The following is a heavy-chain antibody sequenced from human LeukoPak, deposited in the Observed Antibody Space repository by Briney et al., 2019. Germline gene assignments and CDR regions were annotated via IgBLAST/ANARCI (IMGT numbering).Heavy chain of an antibody. Sequence: SETLSLTCSVSGGSISSGGYYWSWIRRPPGKGREWIGYIYHSGSTYYNPSLNSRVTISVDRSKTQFSLKLSSVTAADTAVYYCARDGRYSGYDGDYWGQGTLATVSS. CDR2: IYHSGST. J-gene: IGHJ4*02. D-gene: IGHD5-12*01. CDR3: ARDGRYSGYDGDY. CDR1: GGSISSGGYY. V-gene: IGHV4-30-2*01.